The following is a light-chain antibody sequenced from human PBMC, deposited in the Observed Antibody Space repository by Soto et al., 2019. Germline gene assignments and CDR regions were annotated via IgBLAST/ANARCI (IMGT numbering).Light chain of an antibody. CDR2: DAS. Sequence: DIQMTQSPSSLSASVGDRVTITCQASQDISNYLNWYQQKPGKPPNLLIYDASTLKSGVPARFSGSRSGTNFTFTITSLQPEDIATYYCQQFDNFPPTFGPGTKV. V-gene: IGKV1-33*01. CDR1: QDISNY. CDR3: QQFDNFPPT. J-gene: IGKJ3*01.